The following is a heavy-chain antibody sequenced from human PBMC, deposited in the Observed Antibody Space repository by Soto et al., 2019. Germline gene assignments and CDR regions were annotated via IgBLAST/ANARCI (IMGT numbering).Heavy chain of an antibody. CDR2: ISGSGGST. Sequence: EVQLLESGGGLVQPGGSLRLSCAASGFTFSSYAMSWVRQAPGKGLEWVSAISGSGGSTYYADSVKGRFTISRDNSKNTLYQQINSRRADDTAIYYCAGIPGTGSYYRGFLAYWGQGTLVTVSS. CDR3: AGIPGTGSYYRGFLAY. J-gene: IGHJ4*02. D-gene: IGHD3-10*01. CDR1: GFTFSSYA. V-gene: IGHV3-23*01.